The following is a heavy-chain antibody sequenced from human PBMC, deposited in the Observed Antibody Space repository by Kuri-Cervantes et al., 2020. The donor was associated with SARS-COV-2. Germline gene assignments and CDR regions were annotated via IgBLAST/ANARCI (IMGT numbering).Heavy chain of an antibody. J-gene: IGHJ4*02. Sequence: ASVKVSCKASGYTFTSYYMHWVRQAPGQGLEWMGIINPSGGSTSYAQKFQGRVTMTRDTSTSTVYMELSSLRSEDTAVYYCAREEGTYDFWSDYYKTPFDYWGQGTLVTVSS. D-gene: IGHD3-3*01. CDR3: AREEGTYDFWSDYYKTPFDY. V-gene: IGHV1-46*01. CDR2: INPSGGST. CDR1: GYTFTSYY.